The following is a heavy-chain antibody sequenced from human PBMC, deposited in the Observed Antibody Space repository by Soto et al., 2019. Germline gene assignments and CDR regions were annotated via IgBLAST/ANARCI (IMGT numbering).Heavy chain of an antibody. CDR3: ARDLRITMVRGKDAFDI. J-gene: IGHJ3*02. V-gene: IGHV1-18*01. Sequence: QVQLVQSRAEVKKPGASVKVSCKASGYTFTSYGISWVRQAPGQGLEWMGWISAYNGNTNYAQKLQGRVTMTTDTSTSTAYMELRSLRSDDTAVYYCARDLRITMVRGKDAFDIWGQGTMVTVSS. D-gene: IGHD3-10*01. CDR1: GYTFTSYG. CDR2: ISAYNGNT.